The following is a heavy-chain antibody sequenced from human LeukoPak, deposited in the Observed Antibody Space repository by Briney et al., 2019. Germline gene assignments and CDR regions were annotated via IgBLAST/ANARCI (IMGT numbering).Heavy chain of an antibody. CDR3: ARGVVYYDSSGYYLEAFDI. D-gene: IGHD3-22*01. J-gene: IGHJ3*02. CDR1: GYSISSGYY. V-gene: IGHV4-38-2*02. CDR2: IYHSGST. Sequence: SETLSLTCTVSGYSISSGYYWGWIRQPPGKGLEWIGSIYHSGSTYYNPSLKSRVTISVDTSKNQFSLKLSSVTAADTAVYYCARGVVYYDSSGYYLEAFDIWGQGTMVTVSS.